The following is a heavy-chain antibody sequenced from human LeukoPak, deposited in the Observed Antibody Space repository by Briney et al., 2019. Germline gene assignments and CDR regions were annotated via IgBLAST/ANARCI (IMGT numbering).Heavy chain of an antibody. J-gene: IGHJ3*02. Sequence: GGSLRLSCAASGLTFSDYEMDWVRQSPERGLEWVSYISSRGGTIYYADSVKGRFTISRDNAKNSLYLQMNSLRAEDTAVYYCAKELTPDRSGFDAFHIWGQGTMVTVSS. D-gene: IGHD3-22*01. CDR2: ISSRGGTI. CDR1: GLTFSDYE. V-gene: IGHV3-48*03. CDR3: AKELTPDRSGFDAFHI.